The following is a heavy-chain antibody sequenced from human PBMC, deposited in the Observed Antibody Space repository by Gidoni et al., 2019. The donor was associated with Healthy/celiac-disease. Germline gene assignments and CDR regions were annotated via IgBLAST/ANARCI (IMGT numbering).Heavy chain of an antibody. CDR2: IYYSGST. Sequence: QVQLQESGPGLVKPSETLSLTCTVTGGSISSYYWSWIRQPPGKGLEWIGYIYYSGSTNYNPSLKSRVTISVDTSKNQFSLKLSSVTAADTAVYYCARDSETYRGWFDPWSQGTLVTVSS. V-gene: IGHV4-59*01. J-gene: IGHJ5*02. CDR1: GGSISSYY. D-gene: IGHD1-26*01. CDR3: ARDSETYRGWFDP.